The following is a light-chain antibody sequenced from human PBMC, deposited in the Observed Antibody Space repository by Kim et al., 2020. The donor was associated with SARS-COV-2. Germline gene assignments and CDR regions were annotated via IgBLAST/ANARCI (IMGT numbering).Light chain of an antibody. CDR2: GAC. CDR1: QSVGGN. Sequence: VSPGERATLTCRASQSVGGNLVWYQQQRGQAPRLLIYGACTRATNIPARFSGSGSGTDFSLTISSLQSEDFAVYYCQQNNNWPLTFGGGTKVDIK. J-gene: IGKJ4*01. V-gene: IGKV3-15*01. CDR3: QQNNNWPLT.